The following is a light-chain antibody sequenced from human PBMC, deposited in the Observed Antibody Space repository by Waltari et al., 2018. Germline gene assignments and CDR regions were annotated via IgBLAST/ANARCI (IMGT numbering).Light chain of an antibody. CDR3: NSYAGSSSWV. J-gene: IGLJ3*02. Sequence: QSALTQPASVSGSPGQSIPISRTGTSSDVGFYNYVPLYQPPPGNAPKLIIYDVSERPSGVSDRFAGSKSGYTASLTISGLQAEDEADYYCNSYAGSSSWVFGGGTKLTIL. CDR2: DVS. CDR1: SSDVGFYNY. V-gene: IGLV2-14*01.